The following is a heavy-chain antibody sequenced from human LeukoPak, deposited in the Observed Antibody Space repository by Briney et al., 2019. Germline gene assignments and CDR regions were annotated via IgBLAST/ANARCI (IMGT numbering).Heavy chain of an antibody. CDR1: GFTLDDYG. D-gene: IGHD6-13*01. J-gene: IGHJ4*01. Sequence: PGGSLRLPWAAFGFTLDDYGWSWVRQAPGKGLEWVSGINWNGGSTGYADSVKGRFTISRDNAKNSLYLQMNSLRAEDTALYYCARVHSSSWRAFYYSGDGALVTVSS. CDR3: ARVHSSSWRAFYY. CDR2: INWNGGST. V-gene: IGHV3-20*04.